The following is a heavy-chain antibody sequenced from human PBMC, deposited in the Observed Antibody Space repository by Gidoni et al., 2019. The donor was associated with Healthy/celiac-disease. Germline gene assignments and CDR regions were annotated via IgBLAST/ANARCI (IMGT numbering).Heavy chain of an antibody. CDR3: ARDFGSYYYYGMDV. Sequence: QVQLVESGGGVVQPGRSLRLSCAASGFTFSSYGMHWVRQAPGKGLEWVSVIWYDGSNNYYADSVKGRFTIARDNSKNTLYLQMNSLRAEDTAVYYCARDFGSYYYYGMDVWGQGTTVTVSS. V-gene: IGHV3-33*01. CDR1: GFTFSSYG. CDR2: IWYDGSNN. J-gene: IGHJ6*02. D-gene: IGHD3-10*01.